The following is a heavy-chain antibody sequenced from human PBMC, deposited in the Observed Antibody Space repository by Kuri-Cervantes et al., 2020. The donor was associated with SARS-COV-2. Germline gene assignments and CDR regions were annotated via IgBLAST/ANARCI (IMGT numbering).Heavy chain of an antibody. J-gene: IGHJ5*02. CDR1: GYTFTGYY. CDR2: INPNSGGT. D-gene: IGHD2/OR15-2a*01. Sequence: ASVKVSCKASGYTFTGYYMHWVRQAPGQGLEWMGWINPNSGGTNYAQKFQGRVTMTRDTSISTAYMELRSLRSDETAVYYCARFYISCWFDPWGQGTLVTVSS. CDR3: ARFYISCWFDP. V-gene: IGHV1-2*02.